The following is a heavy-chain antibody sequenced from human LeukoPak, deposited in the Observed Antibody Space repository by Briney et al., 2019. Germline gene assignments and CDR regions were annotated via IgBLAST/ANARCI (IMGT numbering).Heavy chain of an antibody. CDR3: ARDPGDCSGGSCPYYYYYYYMDV. D-gene: IGHD2-15*01. CDR2: INPNSGGT. J-gene: IGHJ6*03. V-gene: IGHV1-2*02. Sequence: VASVKVSCKASGYTFTSYGISWVRQAPGQGLEWMGWINPNSGGTNYAQKFQGRVTMTRDTSISTAYMELSRLRSDDTAVYYCARDPGDCSGGSCPYYYYYYYMDVWGKGTTVTVSS. CDR1: GYTFTSYG.